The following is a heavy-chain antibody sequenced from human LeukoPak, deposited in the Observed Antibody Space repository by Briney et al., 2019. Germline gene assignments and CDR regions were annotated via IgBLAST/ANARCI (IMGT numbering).Heavy chain of an antibody. J-gene: IGHJ4*02. Sequence: GGSLRLYCAASESTFSNAWMSWVRQAPGKGLEWVGRIRSKTDGGSIEYGAPVKGRFTISRDDSKNTLDLQMNSLTTEDTAVYYCTTGRVLWGQGTLVTVSS. CDR1: ESTFSNAW. V-gene: IGHV3-15*01. CDR2: IRSKTDGGSI. CDR3: TTGRVL.